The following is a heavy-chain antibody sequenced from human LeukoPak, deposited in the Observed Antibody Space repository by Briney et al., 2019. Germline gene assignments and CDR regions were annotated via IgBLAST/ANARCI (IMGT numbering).Heavy chain of an antibody. V-gene: IGHV4-31*03. J-gene: IGHJ4*02. CDR1: GGSVSSGGYY. Sequence: SETLSLTCTVSGGSVSSGGYYWSWIRQHPGKGLEWIGYIYYTGSTYFNPSLKSRVTISLDTSKNQFSLKLTSVTVADTAVYYCARGKVAGTRFDYWGQGTLVTVSS. CDR2: IYYTGST. D-gene: IGHD6-19*01. CDR3: ARGKVAGTRFDY.